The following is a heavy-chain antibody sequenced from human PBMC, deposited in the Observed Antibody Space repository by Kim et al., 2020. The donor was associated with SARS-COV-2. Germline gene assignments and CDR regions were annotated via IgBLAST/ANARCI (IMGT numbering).Heavy chain of an antibody. CDR2: IYYSGST. J-gene: IGHJ5*02. D-gene: IGHD1-20*01. CDR1: GGSISSYY. CDR3: AREEHNWKNARFDP. Sequence: SETLSLTCTVSGGSISSYYWSWIRQPPGKGLEWIGYIYYSGSTNYNPSLKSRVTISVDTSKNQFSLKLSSVTAADTAVYYCAREEHNWKNARFDPWGQGTLVTVSS. V-gene: IGHV4-59*01.